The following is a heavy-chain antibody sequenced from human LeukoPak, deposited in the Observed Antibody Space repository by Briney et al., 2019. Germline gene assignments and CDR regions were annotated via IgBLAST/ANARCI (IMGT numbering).Heavy chain of an antibody. CDR1: GFTFDDYG. CDR3: ARVGDCSSTSCPQSPINYYFDY. J-gene: IGHJ4*02. CDR2: INWNGGST. D-gene: IGHD2-2*01. V-gene: IGHV3-20*04. Sequence: GGSLRLSCAASGFTFDDYGMSWVRQAPGKGLEWVSGINWNGGSTGYADSVKGRFTISRDNAKNSLYLQMNSLRAEDTALYYCARVGDCSSTSCPQSPINYYFDYWGQGTLVTVS.